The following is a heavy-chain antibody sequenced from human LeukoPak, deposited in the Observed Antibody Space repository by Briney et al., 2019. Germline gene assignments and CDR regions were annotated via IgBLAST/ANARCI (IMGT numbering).Heavy chain of an antibody. Sequence: GGSLRLSCIASGFTFSSYSMNWVRQVPGKGLEWVSHISSSSSTIYYADSVKGRFAISRDNAKNSLYLQMNSLRAEDTALYYCAKDMGGTEASFDYWGQGTLVTVSS. V-gene: IGHV3-48*01. CDR2: ISSSSSTI. CDR1: GFTFSSYS. J-gene: IGHJ4*02. D-gene: IGHD3-16*01. CDR3: AKDMGGTEASFDY.